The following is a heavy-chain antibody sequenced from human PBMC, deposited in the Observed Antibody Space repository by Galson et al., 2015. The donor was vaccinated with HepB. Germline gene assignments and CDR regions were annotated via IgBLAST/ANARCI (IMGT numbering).Heavy chain of an antibody. V-gene: IGHV1-2*06. D-gene: IGHD2-21*01. Sequence: SVKVSCKASGYTFTGYYMHWVRQAPGQGLEWMGRINPNSSGTNYVQKFQGRVTMTRDTSISTAYMELSRLRSDDTAVYYCARDRAPGEVWWVDAFDIWGQGTMVTVSS. CDR3: ARDRAPGEVWWVDAFDI. J-gene: IGHJ3*02. CDR1: GYTFTGYY. CDR2: INPNSSGT.